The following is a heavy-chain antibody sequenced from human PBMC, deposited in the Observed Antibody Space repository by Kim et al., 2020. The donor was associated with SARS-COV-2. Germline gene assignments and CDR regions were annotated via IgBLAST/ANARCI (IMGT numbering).Heavy chain of an antibody. CDR2: DGSIR. V-gene: IGHV3-74*01. CDR3: VRDSSATY. Sequence: DGSIRTYADSVKGRFTISRDNAKNTLYMQMNSLRAEDTAVYYCVRDSSATYWGQGTLVTVSS. J-gene: IGHJ4*02.